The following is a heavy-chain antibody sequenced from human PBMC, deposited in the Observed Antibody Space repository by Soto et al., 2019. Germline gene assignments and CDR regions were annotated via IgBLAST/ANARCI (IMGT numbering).Heavy chain of an antibody. V-gene: IGHV1-18*01. CDR3: ARASSAAYCSRGSCHRDYYGMDV. Sequence: GASVKVSCKASGYTFTSYGISWVRQAPGQGLEWMGWISAYNGNTNYAQKLQGRVTMTTDTSTSTAYMELRSLRSDDTAVYYCARASSAAYCSRGSCHRDYYGMDVWGKGPTVTVSS. CDR2: ISAYNGNT. J-gene: IGHJ6*04. CDR1: GYTFTSYG. D-gene: IGHD2-15*01.